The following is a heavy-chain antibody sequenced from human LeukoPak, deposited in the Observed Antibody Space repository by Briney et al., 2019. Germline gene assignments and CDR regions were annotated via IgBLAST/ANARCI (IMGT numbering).Heavy chain of an antibody. CDR2: IGAYNGNT. V-gene: IGHV1-18*01. CDR3: ARDPSGSLKTYGMDV. J-gene: IGHJ6*02. D-gene: IGHD1-26*01. CDR1: GYTFTSYG. Sequence: ASVKVSCKASGYTFTSYGISWVRQAPGQGLEWMGWIGAYNGNTNYAQKLQGRVTMTTDTSTSTAYMELRSLRSDDTAVYYCARDPSGSLKTYGMDVWGQGTTVTVSS.